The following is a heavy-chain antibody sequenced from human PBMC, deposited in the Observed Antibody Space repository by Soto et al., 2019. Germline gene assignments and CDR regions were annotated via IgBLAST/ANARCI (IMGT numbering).Heavy chain of an antibody. CDR2: ISSNGGTK. D-gene: IGHD6-19*01. CDR1: GFTFSSYE. Sequence: LRLSCAASGFTFSSYEMNWVRQAPGKGLEWVSYISSNGGTKYYADSVNGRLVISRDNAKNSLYLQMNSLRAEDTAVYYCARLTGSGPRYYGMDVWGQGTTVTVSS. CDR3: ARLTGSGPRYYGMDV. V-gene: IGHV3-48*03. J-gene: IGHJ6*02.